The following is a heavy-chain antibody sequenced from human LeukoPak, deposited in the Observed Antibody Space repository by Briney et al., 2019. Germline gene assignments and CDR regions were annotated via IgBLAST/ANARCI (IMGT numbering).Heavy chain of an antibody. V-gene: IGHV3-23*01. CDR1: GFTFSTYA. CDR2: ISAGGGAT. CDR3: AKDGSSSPYYLDH. Sequence: GGSLRLSCAASGFTFSTYAMSWVRQAPGKGLEWVSAISAGGGATHYADSVKGRFTISRDNSKNTLYLQMNRLRVDNTAVYYCAKDGSSSPYYLDHWGQGTLVTVSS. J-gene: IGHJ4*02. D-gene: IGHD6-6*01.